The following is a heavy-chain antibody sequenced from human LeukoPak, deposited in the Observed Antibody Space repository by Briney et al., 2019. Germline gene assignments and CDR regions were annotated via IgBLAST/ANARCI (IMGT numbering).Heavy chain of an antibody. V-gene: IGHV3-23*01. Sequence: GGSLRLSCAASGFTFSSHAMSWVRQAPGKGLEWVSAISDSGSSTYYADSVKGRFTISRDNSKNTLYLQMNSLRAEDTAVYYCAKDIFHYDTLPGEGRQQGGRGDHLYYFDYWGQGTLVTVSS. CDR1: GFTFSSHA. J-gene: IGHJ4*02. CDR2: ISDSGSST. D-gene: IGHD3-3*01. CDR3: AKDIFHYDTLPGEGRQQGGRGDHLYYFDY.